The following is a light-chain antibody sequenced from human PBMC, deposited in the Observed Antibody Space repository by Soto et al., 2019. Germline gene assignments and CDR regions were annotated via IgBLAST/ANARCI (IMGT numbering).Light chain of an antibody. CDR3: SSDTSSTAVI. CDR2: EAS. CDR1: SSAVGGYDH. J-gene: IGLJ2*01. Sequence: QSALTQPASVSGSPGQSITLSCTGTSSAVGGYDHVSWYQQHPGKAPKLMIYEASDRPSGVSNRFSGSQSANTASLTISGLQAEDEADYYCSSDTSSTAVIFGGGTKLTVL. V-gene: IGLV2-14*01.